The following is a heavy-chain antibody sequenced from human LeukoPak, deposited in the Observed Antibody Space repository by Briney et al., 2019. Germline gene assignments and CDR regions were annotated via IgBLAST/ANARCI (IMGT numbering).Heavy chain of an antibody. D-gene: IGHD6-13*01. V-gene: IGHV4-59*01. CDR3: ARVSTAAGRNYYYYYMDV. CDR2: IYYSGST. J-gene: IGHJ6*03. CDR1: GGSFSAYY. Sequence: SETLSLTCAVYGGSFSAYYWGWIPQPPGKRLEWIGYIYYSGSTNYNPSLKSRVTISVDTSKNQFSLKLSSVSAADTAVYYCARVSTAAGRNYYYYYMDVWGKGTTVTVSS.